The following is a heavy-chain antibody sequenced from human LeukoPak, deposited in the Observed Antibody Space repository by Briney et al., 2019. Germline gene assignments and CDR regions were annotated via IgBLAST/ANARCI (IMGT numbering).Heavy chain of an antibody. CDR3: ARDGTLMTTVTVRPPDAFDI. V-gene: IGHV4-30-4*08. Sequence: SQTLSLTCTVSGGSISSGDYYWSWIRQPPGKGLEWIGYIYYSGSTYYNPSLKSRVTISVDTSKNQFSLKLSSVTAADTAVYYCARDGTLMTTVTVRPPDAFDIWGQGTMVTVSS. CDR2: IYYSGST. D-gene: IGHD4-17*01. CDR1: GGSISSGDYY. J-gene: IGHJ3*02.